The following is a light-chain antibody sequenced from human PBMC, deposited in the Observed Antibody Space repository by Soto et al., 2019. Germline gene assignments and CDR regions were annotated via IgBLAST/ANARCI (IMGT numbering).Light chain of an antibody. Sequence: DIQMTQSPSSLSASVGDRVTITCRASQDISNYLNWYQQKPGKAPQLLIYAASSFHSGVSSRFSPSGSGTDFTLTISSLQPEDFATYFCQQSYSTLLTFGGGTKVEIK. CDR2: AAS. V-gene: IGKV1-39*01. CDR3: QQSYSTLLT. J-gene: IGKJ4*01. CDR1: QDISNY.